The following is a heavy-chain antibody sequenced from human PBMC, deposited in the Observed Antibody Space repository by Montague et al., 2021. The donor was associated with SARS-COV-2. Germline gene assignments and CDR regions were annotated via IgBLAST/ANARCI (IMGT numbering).Heavy chain of an antibody. Sequence: SLRLSCAAAGFTFSRYSMNWVRQAPGKGLEWISYISMSETRTQYADSVKGRLTISRDNARNSLYLQMRSLTGGDTAVYYCARVASEHTAMAPDYWGQGTLVTVSS. CDR3: ARVASEHTAMAPDY. CDR1: GFTFSRYS. J-gene: IGHJ4*02. CDR2: ISMSETRT. V-gene: IGHV3-48*04. D-gene: IGHD5-18*01.